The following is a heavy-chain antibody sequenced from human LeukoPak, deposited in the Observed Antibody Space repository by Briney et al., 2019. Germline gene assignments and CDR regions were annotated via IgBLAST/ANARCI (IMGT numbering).Heavy chain of an antibody. D-gene: IGHD3-3*01. CDR1: GGSISSYY. J-gene: IGHJ4*02. Sequence: PSETLSLTCTVSGGSISSYYWSWIRQPPGKGLEWIGYIYYSGSTNYNPSLKSRVTISVDTSKNQFSLKLSSVTAADTAVYYCASPLTVGGYWGQGTLVTVSS. V-gene: IGHV4-59*01. CDR3: ASPLTVGGY. CDR2: IYYSGST.